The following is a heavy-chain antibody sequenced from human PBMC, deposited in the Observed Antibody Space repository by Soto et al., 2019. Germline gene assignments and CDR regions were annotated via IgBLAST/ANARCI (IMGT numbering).Heavy chain of an antibody. J-gene: IGHJ6*02. CDR1: GFTFGRYA. CDR2: TSYVGSDK. V-gene: IGHV3-30-3*01. CDR3: ARPRTSTDYFFYYGMDV. Sequence: PGGSLRLSCAASGFTFGRYAMHWVRQAPGKGLEWVSVTSYVGSDKYYADSVRGRFTISRDNSKNTLYLQMDSLTPEDTAVYYCARPRTSTDYFFYYGMDVWGQGTAVTVSS.